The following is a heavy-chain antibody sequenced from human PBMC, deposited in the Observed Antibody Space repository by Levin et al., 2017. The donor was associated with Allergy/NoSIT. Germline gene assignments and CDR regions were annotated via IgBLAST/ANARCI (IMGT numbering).Heavy chain of an antibody. CDR2: ISSTTFYT. CDR3: ARGRRTESCSGSSCYPVFDH. V-gene: IGHV3-11*05. D-gene: IGHD2-15*01. CDR1: GFTFSDYY. J-gene: IGHJ4*02. Sequence: GGSLRLSCEASGFTFSDYYMSWIRQAPGKGLECVSYISSTTFYTNYPDSVKGRFSISRDNARNSLTLLMNSLRPEDTAVYYCARGRRTESCSGSSCYPVFDHWGQGTLVTVSS.